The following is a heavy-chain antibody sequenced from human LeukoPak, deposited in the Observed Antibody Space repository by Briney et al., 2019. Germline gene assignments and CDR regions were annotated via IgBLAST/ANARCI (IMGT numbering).Heavy chain of an antibody. V-gene: IGHV4-39*01. CDR2: IYYSGST. Sequence: PSETLSLTCTVSGGSISSSTYYWGWIRQPPGKGLEWIGSIYYSGSTYNNPSLKSRVTISVDTSKNQFSLKLSSVTAADTAVYYCAVFLIRTDYWGQGTLVTVSS. D-gene: IGHD2-21*01. CDR1: GGSISSSTYY. CDR3: AVFLIRTDY. J-gene: IGHJ4*02.